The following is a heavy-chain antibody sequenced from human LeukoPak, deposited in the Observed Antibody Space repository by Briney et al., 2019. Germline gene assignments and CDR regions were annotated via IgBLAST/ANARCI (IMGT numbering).Heavy chain of an antibody. D-gene: IGHD2/OR15-2a*01. CDR2: ISGSGGST. Sequence: PGGSLRLSCAASGFTFSSYAMSWVRQAPGKGLEWVSAISGSGGSTYYADSVKGRFTISRDNSKNTLYLQMNSLRAEDTAVYYCARARIVGWALDIWGQGTMVTVSS. J-gene: IGHJ3*02. V-gene: IGHV3-23*01. CDR3: ARARIVGWALDI. CDR1: GFTFSSYA.